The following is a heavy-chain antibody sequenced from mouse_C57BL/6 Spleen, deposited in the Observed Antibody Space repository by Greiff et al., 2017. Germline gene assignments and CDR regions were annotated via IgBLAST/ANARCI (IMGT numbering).Heavy chain of an antibody. V-gene: IGHV1-81*01. CDR2: IYPRSGNT. D-gene: IGHD1-1*01. J-gene: IGHJ2*01. CDR1: GYTFTSYG. CDR3: ARLTTTVVAYYCDY. Sequence: LVESGAELARPGASVKLSCKASGYTFTSYGISWVKQRTGQGLEWIGEIYPRSGNTYYNEKFKGKATLTADKSASTAYMELRSLTSEDSAVYFCARLTTTVVAYYCDYWGQGTTLTVSS.